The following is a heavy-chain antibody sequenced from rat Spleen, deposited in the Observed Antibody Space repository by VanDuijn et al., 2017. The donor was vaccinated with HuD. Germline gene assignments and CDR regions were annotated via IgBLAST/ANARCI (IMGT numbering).Heavy chain of an antibody. D-gene: IGHD1-2*01. CDR2: ISAGGGNT. CDR1: GFTFNEYW. Sequence: EVQLVESGGGLVQPGRSLKLSCVASGFTFNEYWMSWIRQAPGKGLEWVASISAGGGNTYYRDSVKGRFTISRHNAKSTLYLQVDSLRSEDTATYYCARQDWTIAALFDYWGQGVMVTVSS. J-gene: IGHJ2*01. V-gene: IGHV5-31*01. CDR3: ARQDWTIAALFDY.